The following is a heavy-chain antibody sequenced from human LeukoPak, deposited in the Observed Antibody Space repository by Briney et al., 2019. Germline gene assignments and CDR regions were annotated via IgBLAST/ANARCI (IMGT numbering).Heavy chain of an antibody. V-gene: IGHV1-18*01. D-gene: IGHD6-13*01. Sequence: ASVKVSCKASGYTFTSYGISWVRQAPGQGLEWMGWISAYNGNRNYAQKLQGRVTMTTDTSTSTAYMELRSLRSDDTAVYYCARLGIAAAGIVGPYYYYYGMDVWGQGTTVTVSS. J-gene: IGHJ6*02. CDR2: ISAYNGNR. CDR3: ARLGIAAAGIVGPYYYYYGMDV. CDR1: GYTFTSYG.